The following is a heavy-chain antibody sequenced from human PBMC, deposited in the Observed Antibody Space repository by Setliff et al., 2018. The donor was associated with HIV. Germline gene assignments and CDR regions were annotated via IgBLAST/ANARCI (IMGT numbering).Heavy chain of an antibody. J-gene: IGHJ3*02. CDR3: ARFDHYGDYGRVGDAFDI. CDR2: IIPIFGTR. CDR1: GYTFTSYG. V-gene: IGHV1-69*13. Sequence: SVKVSCKASGYTFTSYGISWVRQAPGQGLEWIGGIIPIFGTRNYAQKFQGRVTITADELTSTAYMELSSLRAEDTAVYYCARFDHYGDYGRVGDAFDIWGQGTMVTVSS. D-gene: IGHD4-17*01.